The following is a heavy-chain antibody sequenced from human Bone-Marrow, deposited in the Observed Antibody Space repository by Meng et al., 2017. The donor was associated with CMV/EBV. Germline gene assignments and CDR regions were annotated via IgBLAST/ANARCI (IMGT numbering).Heavy chain of an antibody. CDR3: ARDIVGDLDYGSGNYYFDY. CDR2: IYYSGST. Sequence: SETLSLTCTVSGGSISSGDYYWSWIRQPPGKGLEWIGYIYYSGSTYYNPSLKSRVTISVDTSKNQFSLKLSSVTAADTAVYYCARDIVGDLDYGSGNYYFDYWGQGTLVTVSS. CDR1: GGSISSGDYY. V-gene: IGHV4-30-4*08. J-gene: IGHJ4*02. D-gene: IGHD3-10*01.